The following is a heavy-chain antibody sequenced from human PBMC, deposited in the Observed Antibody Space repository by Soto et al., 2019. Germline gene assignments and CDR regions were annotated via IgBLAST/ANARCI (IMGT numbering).Heavy chain of an antibody. J-gene: IGHJ4*02. CDR2: IYSSGSS. CDR3: ARLVYDSSGYRSG. D-gene: IGHD3-22*01. V-gene: IGHV4-61*01. Sequence: PSETLSLTCTVSGGSVSSGSYYWSWIRQPPGKGLEWIGYIYSSGSSNYNPSLRSRATISADTSKNQFSVKLNSVTAADTAVYYCARLVYDSSGYRSGWGQGTLVTVSS. CDR1: GGSVSSGSYY.